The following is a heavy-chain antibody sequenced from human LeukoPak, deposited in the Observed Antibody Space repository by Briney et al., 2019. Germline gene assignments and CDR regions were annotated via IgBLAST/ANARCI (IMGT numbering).Heavy chain of an antibody. CDR1: GYTFTGYY. Sequence: ASVKVSCKASGYTFTGYYMHWVRQAPGQGLEWMRWINPNSGGTNYAQKFQGRVTMTRDTSISTAYMELSRLRSDDTAVYYCARVVPAAMPSLYYYGMDVWGQGTTVNVSS. CDR2: INPNSGGT. J-gene: IGHJ6*02. CDR3: ARVVPAAMPSLYYYGMDV. D-gene: IGHD2-2*01. V-gene: IGHV1-2*02.